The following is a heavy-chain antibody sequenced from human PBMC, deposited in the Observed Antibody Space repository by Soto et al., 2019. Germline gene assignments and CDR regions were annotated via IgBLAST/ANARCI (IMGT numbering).Heavy chain of an antibody. Sequence: QVQLVQSGAEVKKPGASVKVSCKASGYTFTSYYMHWVRQAPGQGLEWMGIINPSGGSTSYAQKFQGRVTMTRDTSTSTVYMELSSLRSEDTAVYYCARPSQIRYGGYVYDPFDYWGQGTLVTVSS. CDR1: GYTFTSYY. D-gene: IGHD5-12*01. CDR2: INPSGGST. CDR3: ARPSQIRYGGYVYDPFDY. J-gene: IGHJ4*02. V-gene: IGHV1-46*03.